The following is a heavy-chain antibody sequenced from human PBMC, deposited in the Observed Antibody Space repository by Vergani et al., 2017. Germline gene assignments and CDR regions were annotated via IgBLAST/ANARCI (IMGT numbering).Heavy chain of an antibody. J-gene: IGHJ2*01. Sequence: QVQLQESGPGLVKPSETLSLTCTVSGGSISSYYWSWIRQPPGKGLEWIGYIYYSGSTNYNPSLKSRVTISVDTSKNQFSLKLSSVTAADTAVYYCARGVGLYYASSGYYSGYWYFDLWGRGTLVTVSS. CDR3: ARGVGLYYASSGYYSGYWYFDL. CDR1: GGSISSYY. D-gene: IGHD3-22*01. CDR2: IYYSGST. V-gene: IGHV4-59*01.